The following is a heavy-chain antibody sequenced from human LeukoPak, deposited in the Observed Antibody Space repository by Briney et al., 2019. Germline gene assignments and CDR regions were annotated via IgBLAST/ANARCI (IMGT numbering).Heavy chain of an antibody. CDR1: GFTFGSYS. Sequence: PGGSLRLSCAASGFTFGSYSMNWVRQAPGKGLEWVSSISSSSSYTYYADSVKGRLTISRDNAKNSLYLQMNSLRAEDTAVYYCARALIPYYDSSDDAFDIWGQGTMVTVSS. CDR3: ARALIPYYDSSDDAFDI. J-gene: IGHJ3*02. V-gene: IGHV3-21*01. D-gene: IGHD3-22*01. CDR2: ISSSSSYT.